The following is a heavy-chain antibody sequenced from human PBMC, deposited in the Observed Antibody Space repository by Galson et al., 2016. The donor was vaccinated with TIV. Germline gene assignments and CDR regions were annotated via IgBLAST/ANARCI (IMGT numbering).Heavy chain of an antibody. CDR3: ARASSDYFYNYGMDV. Sequence: PALVKPTQTLTLTCTFSGFSLSRSRMCVTWVRQPPGKALEWLARIDGDDDTSYNNFLATRLFITKDTSRNQVVFTLTNLDPADTATYYCARASSDYFYNYGMDVWGQGTTVTVS. CDR1: GFSLSRSRMC. CDR2: IDGDDDT. D-gene: IGHD6-19*01. J-gene: IGHJ6*02. V-gene: IGHV2-70*11.